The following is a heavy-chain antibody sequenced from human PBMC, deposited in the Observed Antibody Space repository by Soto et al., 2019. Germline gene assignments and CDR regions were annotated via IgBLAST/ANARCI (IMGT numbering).Heavy chain of an antibody. V-gene: IGHV1-69*09. CDR2: INPASQLR. J-gene: IGHJ5*02. Sequence: QVVLLQSGTEVNRPGSSVKVSCKASGVPFNSYGFAWVRPAPGRGLEWVGRINPASQLRNYEQSLQGRVTITADTSTTTAYIESSGLTSENTGVYYCARMKLARLDHWGQGTLVTVSS. CDR1: GVPFNSYG. CDR3: ARMKLARLDH.